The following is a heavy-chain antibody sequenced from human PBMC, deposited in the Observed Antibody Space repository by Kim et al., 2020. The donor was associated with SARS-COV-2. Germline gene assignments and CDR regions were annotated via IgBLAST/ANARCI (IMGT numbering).Heavy chain of an antibody. CDR1: GFTFSSYA. CDR2: ISSNGGST. CDR3: ARGMSPGGDYYYYGMDV. Sequence: GGSLRLSCAASGFTFSSYAMHWVRQAPGKGLEYVSAISSNGGSTYYADSVKGRFTISRDNSKNTLYLQMGSLRAEDMAVYYCARGMSPGGDYYYYGMDVWGQGTTVTVSS. D-gene: IGHD3-10*01. J-gene: IGHJ6*02. V-gene: IGHV3-64*02.